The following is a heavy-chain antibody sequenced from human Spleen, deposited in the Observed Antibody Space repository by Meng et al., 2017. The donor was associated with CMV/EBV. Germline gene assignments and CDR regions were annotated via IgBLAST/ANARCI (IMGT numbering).Heavy chain of an antibody. D-gene: IGHD2-2*01. CDR2: IYHSGST. V-gene: IGHV4-4*02. Sequence: LQGSGPGLVKPSGPLSLTCAGSGGSISSSNWWSWVRQPPGKGLEWIGEIYHSGSTNYNPSLKSRVTISVDKSKNQFSLKLSSVTAADTAVYYCARGGSVEYQLLTFSRFDPWGQGTLVTVSS. J-gene: IGHJ5*02. CDR1: GGSISSSNW. CDR3: ARGGSVEYQLLTFSRFDP.